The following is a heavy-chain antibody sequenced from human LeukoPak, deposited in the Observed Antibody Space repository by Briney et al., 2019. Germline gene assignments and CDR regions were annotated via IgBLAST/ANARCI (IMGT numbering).Heavy chain of an antibody. J-gene: IGHJ6*02. D-gene: IGHD4-11*01. V-gene: IGHV3-33*01. CDR3: ARGGPKGLQGYYGMDV. CDR2: IWYDGSNK. CDR1: GFTFSSYG. Sequence: GGSLRLSCAASGFTFSSYGMHWVRQAPGKGLEWVAVIWYDGSNKYYADSVKGRFTISRDNSKNTLYLQMNSLRAEDTAVYYCARGGPKGLQGYYGMDVWGQGTTVTVSS.